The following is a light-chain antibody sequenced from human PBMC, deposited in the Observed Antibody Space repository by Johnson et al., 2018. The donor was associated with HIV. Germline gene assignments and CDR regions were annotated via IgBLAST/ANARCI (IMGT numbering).Light chain of an antibody. CDR3: GTWDSSLSAGQGV. Sequence: QSVLTQPPSVSAAPGQKVTISCSGSSSNIGNKYVSWYQQLPGTAPKLLIYENNKRPSGIPDRFSGSKSGTSATLGITGLQTGDEADYYCGTWDSSLSAGQGVVGTGTKVTVL. CDR2: ENN. CDR1: SSNIGNKY. J-gene: IGLJ1*01. V-gene: IGLV1-51*02.